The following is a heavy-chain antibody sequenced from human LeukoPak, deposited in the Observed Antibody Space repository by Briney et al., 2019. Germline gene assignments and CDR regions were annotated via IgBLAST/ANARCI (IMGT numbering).Heavy chain of an antibody. CDR1: GFTFDDCA. V-gene: IGHV3-9*01. CDR3: AKSISGSTGWFDP. D-gene: IGHD2-15*01. CDR2: ISWNSGSR. J-gene: IGHJ5*02. Sequence: SLRLSCAASGFTFDDCAMHWVRQAPGKGLEWVSGISWNSGSRGYADSVKGRFTISRDNAKNSLYLQMNSLRAEDTALYYCAKSISGSTGWFDPWGQGTLVTVSS.